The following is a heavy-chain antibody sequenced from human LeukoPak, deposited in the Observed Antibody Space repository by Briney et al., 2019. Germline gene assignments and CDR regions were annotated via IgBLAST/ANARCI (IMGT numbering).Heavy chain of an antibody. D-gene: IGHD3-9*01. CDR1: GITFSGSG. V-gene: IGHV3-23*01. J-gene: IGHJ4*02. CDR3: AKEADDWYPRPFDY. CDR2: IGGSGDST. Sequence: GGSLRLSCAASGITFSGSGMSWVRQAPGKGLEWVSAIGGSGDSTYYADSVKGRFTISRDNSKNTLYLQMNSLTAEDTAVYYCAKEADDWYPRPFDYWGQGTLVTVSS.